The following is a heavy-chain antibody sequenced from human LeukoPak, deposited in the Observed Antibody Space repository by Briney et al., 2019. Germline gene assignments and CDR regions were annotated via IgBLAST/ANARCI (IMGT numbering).Heavy chain of an antibody. CDR1: GGTFSSYA. Sequence: GASVKVSCKASGGTFSSYAISWVRQAPGQGLEWMGGIIPIFGTANYAQKFQGRVTITADKSTSTAYMELSSLRSEDTAVYYCARELTTVVTRRAFDIWGQGTMVTVSS. CDR3: ARELTTVVTRRAFDI. J-gene: IGHJ3*02. CDR2: IIPIFGTA. V-gene: IGHV1-69*06. D-gene: IGHD4-23*01.